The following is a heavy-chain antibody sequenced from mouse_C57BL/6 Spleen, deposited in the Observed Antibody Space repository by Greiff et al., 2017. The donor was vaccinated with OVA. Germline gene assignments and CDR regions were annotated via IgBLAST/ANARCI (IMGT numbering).Heavy chain of an antibody. CDR3: ARGGDDYLYYFDY. V-gene: IGHV1-69*01. Sequence: QVQLQQPGAELVMPGASVKLSCKASGYTFTSYWMHWVKQRPGQGLEWIGEIDPSDSYTNYNQKFKGKSTLTVDKSSSTAYMQLSSLTSEDSAVYYCARGGDDYLYYFDYWGQGTTLTVSS. J-gene: IGHJ2*01. CDR2: IDPSDSYT. D-gene: IGHD2-4*01. CDR1: GYTFTSYW.